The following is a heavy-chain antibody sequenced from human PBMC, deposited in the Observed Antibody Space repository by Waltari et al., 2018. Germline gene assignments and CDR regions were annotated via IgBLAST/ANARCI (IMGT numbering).Heavy chain of an antibody. J-gene: IGHJ6*02. Sequence: QVQLVESGGGVVQPGRSLRLSCAASGFTFSNYGMHWVRQAPGKGVGWVAVISYDGSNKYYADSVKGRFTISRDNSKSTLSLQRNSLRPEDTAVYWCARDQGGYSHYKSYYFYGMDVWGQGTTVTVSS. CDR1: GFTFSNYG. CDR3: ARDQGGYSHYKSYYFYGMDV. CDR2: ISYDGSNK. D-gene: IGHD4-4*01. V-gene: IGHV3-30*03.